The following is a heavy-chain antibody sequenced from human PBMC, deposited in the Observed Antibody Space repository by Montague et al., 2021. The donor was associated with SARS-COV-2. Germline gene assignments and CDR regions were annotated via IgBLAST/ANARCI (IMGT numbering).Heavy chain of an antibody. J-gene: IGHJ4*02. CDR2: IHHTGGS. Sequence: SETLSLTCAVSGASLASGYWWSWVRQSPGKGLEWIAEIHHTGGSNYNPSLVSRVTIFLDHSKNHLTLTLSSVTAADTAMYHCASHPVWQQLCTGGQGTLGTASA. CDR1: GASLASGYW. V-gene: IGHV4-4*02. CDR3: ASHPVWQQLCT. D-gene: IGHD1-1*01.